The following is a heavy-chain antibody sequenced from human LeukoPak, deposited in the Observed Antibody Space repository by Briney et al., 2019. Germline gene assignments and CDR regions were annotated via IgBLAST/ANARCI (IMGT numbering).Heavy chain of an antibody. Sequence: SQTLSLTCTVSGGSISSYYWSWLRQPPGKGLERIGFIYYSGSTYYNPSLKSRVTISVDTSKNQLSLRLASVTAADTAVYYCARGANCGDNLYYFDYWGQGALVTVSS. CDR3: ARGANCGDNLYYFDY. D-gene: IGHD4-23*01. V-gene: IGHV4-59*01. CDR1: GGSISSYY. CDR2: IYYSGST. J-gene: IGHJ4*02.